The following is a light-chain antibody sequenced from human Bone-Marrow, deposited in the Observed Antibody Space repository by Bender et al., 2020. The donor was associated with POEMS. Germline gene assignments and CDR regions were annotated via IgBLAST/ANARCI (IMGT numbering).Light chain of an antibody. Sequence: QSALTQPASVSGSPGQSITISCSGTSTDPNNYNYVSWYQQYPGTAPQLIIYDVSDRPSGVSNRFSGSKSGSTASLTISGLQAGDEADYYCSSYISPSTPVVFGGGTKLTVL. J-gene: IGLJ2*01. CDR3: SSYISPSTPVV. CDR1: STDPNNYNY. CDR2: DVS. V-gene: IGLV2-14*03.